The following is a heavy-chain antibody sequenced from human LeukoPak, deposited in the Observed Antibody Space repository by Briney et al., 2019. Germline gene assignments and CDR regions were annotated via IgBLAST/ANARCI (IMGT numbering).Heavy chain of an antibody. CDR2: ISSSSSYT. Sequence: GGSLRLSCAASGFTFSDYYMSWIRQAPGKGLEWVSYISSSSSYTNYADSVKGRFTISRDNAKNSLYLQMNSLRAEDTAVYYCASTSGWYEPIDYRGQGTLVTVSS. V-gene: IGHV3-11*06. CDR1: GFTFSDYY. CDR3: ASTSGWYEPIDY. J-gene: IGHJ4*02. D-gene: IGHD6-19*01.